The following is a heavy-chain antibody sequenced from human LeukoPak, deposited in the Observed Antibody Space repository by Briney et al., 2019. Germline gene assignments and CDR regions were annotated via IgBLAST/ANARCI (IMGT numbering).Heavy chain of an antibody. J-gene: IGHJ6*03. Sequence: SVKVSCKASGGTFSSYAISWVRQAPGQGLEWMGGIIPIFGTANYAQKFQGRVTITTDESTSTAYMELSSLRSEDTAVYYCASLAESITIFGVVHPAGYYYYMDVWGKGTTVTVSS. CDR3: ASLAESITIFGVVHPAGYYYYMDV. CDR2: IIPIFGTA. CDR1: GGTFSSYA. D-gene: IGHD3-3*01. V-gene: IGHV1-69*05.